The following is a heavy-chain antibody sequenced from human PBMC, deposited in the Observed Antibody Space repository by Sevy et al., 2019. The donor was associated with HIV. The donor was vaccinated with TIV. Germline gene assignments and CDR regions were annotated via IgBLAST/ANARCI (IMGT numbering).Heavy chain of an antibody. D-gene: IGHD5-12*01. CDR3: ARDAVAVVANDY. Sequence: ASVKVSCKASGYTFTSYGISWVRQAPGQGLEWMGWMSAYNGNTNYAQKLQGRVTMTTDTSTSTAYMELRSLRSDDTAVYYCARDAVAVVANDYWGQGTLVTVSS. J-gene: IGHJ4*02. V-gene: IGHV1-18*01. CDR2: MSAYNGNT. CDR1: GYTFTSYG.